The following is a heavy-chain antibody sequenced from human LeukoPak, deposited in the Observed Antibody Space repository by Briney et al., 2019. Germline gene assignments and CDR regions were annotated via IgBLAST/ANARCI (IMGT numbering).Heavy chain of an antibody. CDR3: AKGAYYAD. J-gene: IGHJ4*02. D-gene: IGHD3-3*01. Sequence: GRSLRLSCAASGLTFRSYNMNCVRRARGKGLEWVSTIRGSGDSTYYADSVKGGFASSGDNAKHTLYLQMKSLRSEDTAVYYCAKGAYYADWGQGTLGSVSS. CDR1: GLTFRSYN. CDR2: IRGSGDST. V-gene: IGHV3-23*01.